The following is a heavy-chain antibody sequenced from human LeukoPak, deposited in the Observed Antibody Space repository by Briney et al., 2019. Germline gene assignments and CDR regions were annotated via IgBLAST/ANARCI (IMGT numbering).Heavy chain of an antibody. CDR3: AKVVTGDGAFDI. D-gene: IGHD7-27*01. CDR1: GFTFDDYA. Sequence: GRSLRLSCAASGFTFDDYAMHWVRQAPGKGLEWVSGISLNSGSIGYADSVKGRFTISRDNAKNSLYLQMNSLRAEDMALYYCAKVVTGDGAFDIWGQGTMVTVSS. J-gene: IGHJ3*02. V-gene: IGHV3-9*03. CDR2: ISLNSGSI.